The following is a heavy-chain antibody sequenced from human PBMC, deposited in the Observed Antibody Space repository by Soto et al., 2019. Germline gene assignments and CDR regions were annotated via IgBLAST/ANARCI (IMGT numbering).Heavy chain of an antibody. CDR3: ARCPLDSSGRYKKGEYFQH. J-gene: IGHJ1*01. D-gene: IGHD6-19*01. CDR2: ISAYNGNT. V-gene: IGHV1-18*01. Sequence: ASVKVSCKASGYTFTSYGISWVRQAPGQGLEWMGWISAYNGNTNYAQKLQGRATMTTDTSTSTAYMELRSLRSDDTAVYYCARCPLDSSGRYKKGEYFQHWGQGTLVTVSS. CDR1: GYTFTSYG.